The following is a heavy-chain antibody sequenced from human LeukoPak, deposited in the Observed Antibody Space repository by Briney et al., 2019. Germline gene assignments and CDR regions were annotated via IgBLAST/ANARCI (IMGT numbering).Heavy chain of an antibody. D-gene: IGHD1-26*01. CDR3: SRGGSPPEARGDVFDI. J-gene: IGHJ3*02. Sequence: QPGGSLRLSCAASGFTFSSYWMHWVREAPGKGLVWVSRINGDGSNTRYADSVKGRFTISRDNAKNSLYLQMNSLRAEDTAVYYCSRGGSPPEARGDVFDIWGQGTMVSVSS. CDR1: GFTFSSYW. V-gene: IGHV3-74*01. CDR2: INGDGSNT.